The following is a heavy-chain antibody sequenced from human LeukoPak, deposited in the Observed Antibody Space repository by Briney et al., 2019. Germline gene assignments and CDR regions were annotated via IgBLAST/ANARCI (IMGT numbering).Heavy chain of an antibody. V-gene: IGHV3-53*01. J-gene: IGHJ4*02. CDR1: GFTVSSNY. Sequence: GGSLRLSCAASGFTVSSNYMSWVRQAPGPGLERVSVIYSGGSTYYADSVKGRFTISKDNSKNTVYLQMNSLGAEDTAMYYCARDRGLRDLDHWGQGNLVTVSS. CDR2: IYSGGST. D-gene: IGHD3-10*01. CDR3: ARDRGLRDLDH.